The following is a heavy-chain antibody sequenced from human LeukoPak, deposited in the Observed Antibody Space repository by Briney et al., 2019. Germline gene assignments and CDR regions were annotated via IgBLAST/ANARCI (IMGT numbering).Heavy chain of an antibody. CDR1: GYTFTFYY. CDR2: INPNSGGT. D-gene: IGHD4-17*01. V-gene: IGHV1-2*02. Sequence: GASVKVSCKASGYTFTFYYMHWVRQAPGQGLEWMGWINPNSGGTNYAQKFQGRVTMTRDTSISTAYMELSRLRSDDTAVYYCARVGYGDYPPFDYWGQGTLVTVSS. CDR3: ARVGYGDYPPFDY. J-gene: IGHJ4*02.